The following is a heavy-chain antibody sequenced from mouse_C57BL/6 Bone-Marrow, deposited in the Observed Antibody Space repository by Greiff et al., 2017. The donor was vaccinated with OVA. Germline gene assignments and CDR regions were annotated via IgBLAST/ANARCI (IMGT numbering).Heavy chain of an antibody. J-gene: IGHJ4*01. V-gene: IGHV1-18*01. D-gene: IGHD3-3*01. CDR1: GYTFTDYN. Sequence: EVQLQQSGPELVKPGASVKIPCKASGYTFTDYNMDWVKQSHGKSLEWIGDINPNNGGTIYNQKFKGKATLTVDKSSSTAYMELRSLTSEDTAVYYCATGTGAMDYWGQGTSLTVSS. CDR2: INPNNGGT. CDR3: ATGTGAMDY.